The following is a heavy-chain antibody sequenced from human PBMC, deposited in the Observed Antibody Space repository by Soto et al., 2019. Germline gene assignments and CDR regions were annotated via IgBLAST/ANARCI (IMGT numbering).Heavy chain of an antibody. CDR3: ARVMGSVYY. Sequence: QVQLVQSGAEVKKPGTSVRISCKTSGYIFSNYDINWVRQAAGQGLEWMGWMNPNSGYTGSARKFQGRVTMTRDTSMRTAYMELSSMRSEDTAVYYCARVMGSVYYWGQGTLVTVSS. CDR1: GYIFSNYD. CDR2: MNPNSGYT. V-gene: IGHV1-8*01. D-gene: IGHD1-26*01. J-gene: IGHJ4*02.